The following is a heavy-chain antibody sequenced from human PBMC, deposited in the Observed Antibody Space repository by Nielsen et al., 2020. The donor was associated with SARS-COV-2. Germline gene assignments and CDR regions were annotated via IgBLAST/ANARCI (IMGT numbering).Heavy chain of an antibody. V-gene: IGHV3-9*01. CDR2: ISWNSGSI. Sequence: SLKTSCAASGFTFDDYAMHWVRQAPGKGLEWVSGISWNSGSIGYADSVKGRFTISRDNAKNSLYLQMNSLRAEDTALYYCAKVSDSSGSDYWGQGTLVTVSS. J-gene: IGHJ4*02. CDR1: GFTFDDYA. D-gene: IGHD3-22*01. CDR3: AKVSDSSGSDY.